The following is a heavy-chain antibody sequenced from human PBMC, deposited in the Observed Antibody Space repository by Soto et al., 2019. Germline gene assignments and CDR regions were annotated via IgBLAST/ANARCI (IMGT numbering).Heavy chain of an antibody. CDR1: GGSISSGDYY. CDR3: AGQPTAGSYYDLGSYYYYYGMDV. Sequence: QVQLQESGPGLVKPSQTLSLTCTVSGGSISSGDYYWNWIRQPPGKGLEWIGHIYYSGSTYYKPSIKSRITISLDTSKNQFSLKLSSVTAADTAVYYCAGQPTAGSYYDLGSYYYYYGMDVWGQGTTVTVSS. D-gene: IGHD3-10*01. J-gene: IGHJ6*02. V-gene: IGHV4-30-4*01. CDR2: IYYSGST.